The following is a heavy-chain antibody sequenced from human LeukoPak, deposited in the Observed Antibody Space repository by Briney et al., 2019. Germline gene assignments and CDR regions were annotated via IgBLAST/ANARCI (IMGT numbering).Heavy chain of an antibody. CDR3: ARRPWDYYYYMDV. CDR1: GFTFSSYA. V-gene: IGHV3-23*01. J-gene: IGHJ6*03. Sequence: PGGSLRLSSAASGFTFSSYAMSWVRQAPGKGLEWVSAISGSGGSTYYADSVKGRFTISRDNSKNTLYLQMNSPRAEDTAVYYCARRPWDYYYYMDVWGKGTTVTVSS. D-gene: IGHD6-6*01. CDR2: ISGSGGST.